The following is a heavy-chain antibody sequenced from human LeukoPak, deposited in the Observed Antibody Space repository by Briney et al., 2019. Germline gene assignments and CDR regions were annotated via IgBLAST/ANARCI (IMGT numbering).Heavy chain of an antibody. D-gene: IGHD3-10*01. CDR1: GGSFSGYY. Sequence: PSETLSLTCAVYGGSFSGYYWSWIRQPPGKGLEWIGEINHSGSTSYNPSLKSRVTISVDTSKNQFSLKLSSVTAADTAVYYCAKGYYYGSGSFDYWGQGTLVTVSS. CDR2: INHSGST. CDR3: AKGYYYGSGSFDY. V-gene: IGHV4-34*01. J-gene: IGHJ4*02.